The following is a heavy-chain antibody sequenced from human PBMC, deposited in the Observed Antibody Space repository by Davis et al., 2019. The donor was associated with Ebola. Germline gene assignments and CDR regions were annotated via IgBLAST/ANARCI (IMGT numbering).Heavy chain of an antibody. D-gene: IGHD6-19*01. J-gene: IGHJ4*02. CDR1: GFTFSSYA. V-gene: IGHV3-64*01. CDR2: ISSNGGST. Sequence: PGGSLRLSCAASGFTFSSYAMHWVRQAPGKGLEYVSAISSNGGSTYYANSVKGRFTISRDNSKNTLYLQMGSLRAEDMAVYYCARERPSAGYSSGWYVNYWGQGTLVTVSS. CDR3: ARERPSAGYSSGWYVNY.